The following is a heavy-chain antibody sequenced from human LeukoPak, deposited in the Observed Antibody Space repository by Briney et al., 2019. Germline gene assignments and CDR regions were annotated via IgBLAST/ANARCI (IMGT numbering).Heavy chain of an antibody. J-gene: IGHJ6*02. Sequence: ASVKVSCKASGDTFSSYAISWVRQAPGQGLEWMGRIIPILGIANYAQKFQGRVTITADKSTSTAYMELSSLRSEDTAVYYCAREHDYYGMDVWGQGTTVTVSS. V-gene: IGHV1-69*04. CDR2: IIPILGIA. CDR1: GDTFSSYA. CDR3: AREHDYYGMDV.